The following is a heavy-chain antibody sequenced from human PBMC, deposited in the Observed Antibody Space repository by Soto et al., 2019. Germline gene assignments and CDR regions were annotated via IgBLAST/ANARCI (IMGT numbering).Heavy chain of an antibody. J-gene: IGHJ4*02. CDR3: AKGGIPVAGTGGY. Sequence: EVQLLESGGGLVQPGGSLRLSCAAAEFTFSIYAMSWVRQAPGKGLEWVSAISGSGDSTYYADSVKGRFTISRDNSKNTLYLQMNSLRAAETAVYYCAKGGIPVAGTGGYWGQGTLVTVSS. D-gene: IGHD6-19*01. CDR1: EFTFSIYA. CDR2: ISGSGDST. V-gene: IGHV3-23*01.